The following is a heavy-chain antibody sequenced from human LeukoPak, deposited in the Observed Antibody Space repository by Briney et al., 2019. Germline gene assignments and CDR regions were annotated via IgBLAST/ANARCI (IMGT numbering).Heavy chain of an antibody. J-gene: IGHJ4*02. CDR1: GYTFTSYD. V-gene: IGHV1-8*03. CDR2: MNPNSGNT. D-gene: IGHD6-19*01. Sequence: ASVKVSCKASGYTFTSYDINWVRQATGQGLEWMGWMNPNSGNTGYAQKFHGRVTITRNTSISTAYMELSSLRSEDTAVYYCARGRSLWQWLRSYYFDYWGQGTLVTVSS. CDR3: ARGRSLWQWLRSYYFDY.